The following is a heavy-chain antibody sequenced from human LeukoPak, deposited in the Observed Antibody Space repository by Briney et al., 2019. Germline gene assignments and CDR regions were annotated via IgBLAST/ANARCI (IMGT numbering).Heavy chain of an antibody. CDR2: MNPNSGNT. CDR1: GYTFTTYD. Sequence: ASVKVSCKASGYTFTTYDINWVRQATGQGLEWMGWMNPNSGNTGYAQKFQGRVTMTRNASISTAYMELSSLRSEDTAVYYCASSRTPGHAVTTSFGYWGQGSLVTVSS. J-gene: IGHJ4*02. D-gene: IGHD4-17*01. V-gene: IGHV1-8*01. CDR3: ASSRTPGHAVTTSFGY.